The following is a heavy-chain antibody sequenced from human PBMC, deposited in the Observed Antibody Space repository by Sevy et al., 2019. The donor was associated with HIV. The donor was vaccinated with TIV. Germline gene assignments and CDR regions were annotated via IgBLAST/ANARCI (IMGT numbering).Heavy chain of an antibody. Sequence: GGSLRLSCAASGFTFSNAWMSWVRQAPGKGLEWVGRIKSKTEGATRDFAAPVKGRLLISRDDSRNMVYLQMNSLKTEDTAMYYCTAGVGASDFDYWGQGTLVTVSS. V-gene: IGHV3-15*01. CDR1: GFTFSNAW. D-gene: IGHD1-26*01. CDR3: TAGVGASDFDY. CDR2: IKSKTEGATR. J-gene: IGHJ4*02.